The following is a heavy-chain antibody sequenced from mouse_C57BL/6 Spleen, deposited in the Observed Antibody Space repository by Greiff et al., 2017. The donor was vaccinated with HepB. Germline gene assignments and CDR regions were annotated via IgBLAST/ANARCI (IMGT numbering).Heavy chain of an antibody. CDR1: GYTFTDYN. D-gene: IGHD2-4*01. Sequence: VQLQQSGPELVKPGASVKIPCKASGYTFTDYNMDWVKQSHGKSLEWIGDINPNNGGTIYNQKFKGKATLTVDKSSSTAYMELRSLTSEDTAVYYCARSSSSYDYAAWFAYWGQGTLVTVSA. V-gene: IGHV1-18*01. CDR2: INPNNGGT. J-gene: IGHJ3*01. CDR3: ARSSSSYDYAAWFAY.